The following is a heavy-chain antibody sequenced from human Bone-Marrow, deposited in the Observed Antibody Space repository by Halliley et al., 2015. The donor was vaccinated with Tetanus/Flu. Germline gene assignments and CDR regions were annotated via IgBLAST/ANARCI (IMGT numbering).Heavy chain of an antibody. CDR2: ISYDESKE. J-gene: IGHJ4*02. CDR3: AKSFGDGSNCLDC. Sequence: VAVISYDESKEYYAESVKGRLTISRDNSKNTVYLQMNSLRREDTAVYYCAKSFGDGSNCLDCWGQGTLVSVSS. V-gene: IGHV3-30*18. D-gene: IGHD3-10*01.